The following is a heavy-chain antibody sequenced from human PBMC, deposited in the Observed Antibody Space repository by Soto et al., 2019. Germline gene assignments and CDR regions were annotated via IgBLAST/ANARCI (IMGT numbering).Heavy chain of an antibody. CDR3: ARDRDTYYDFWSGPYFDY. D-gene: IGHD3-3*01. CDR2: IKQDGSEK. V-gene: IGHV3-7*01. J-gene: IGHJ4*02. CDR1: GFTFSSYW. Sequence: GGSLRLSCAASGFTFSSYWMSWVRQAPGKGLEWVANIKQDGSEKYYVDSVKGRFTISRDNAKNSLYLQMNSLRAEDTAVYYCARDRDTYYDFWSGPYFDYWGQGTLVT.